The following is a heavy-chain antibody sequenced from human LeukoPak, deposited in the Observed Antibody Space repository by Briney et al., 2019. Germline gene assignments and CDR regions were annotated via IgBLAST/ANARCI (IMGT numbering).Heavy chain of an antibody. CDR3: ATELRILSWGVDAFDI. D-gene: IGHD3-10*01. Sequence: LSVSCPASGFRLNRYGVRGVLQAPGKGLEWVAFISYDGSKTYHADSVKGRFTISRDTSKTTLYLQMNSLRAEDTAVYYCATELRILSWGVDAFDIWGQGTMVTVCS. V-gene: IGHV3-30*03. CDR2: ISYDGSKT. J-gene: IGHJ3*02. CDR1: GFRLNRYG.